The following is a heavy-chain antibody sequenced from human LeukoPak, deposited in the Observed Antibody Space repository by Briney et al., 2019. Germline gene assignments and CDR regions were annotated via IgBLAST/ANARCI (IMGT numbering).Heavy chain of an antibody. V-gene: IGHV3-74*01. J-gene: IGHJ4*02. CDR2: INSDGSST. CDR3: ATGDCSRGACYFDY. Sequence: GGSLRLSCTASGFTFSTYCMHWVRQAPGKGLVWVSRINSDGSSTSYADSVKGRFTISRDNTKNTLFLQMNSRGADETAVYYCATGDCSRGACYFDYWGQGTLVTVSS. D-gene: IGHD2-15*01. CDR1: GFTFSTYC.